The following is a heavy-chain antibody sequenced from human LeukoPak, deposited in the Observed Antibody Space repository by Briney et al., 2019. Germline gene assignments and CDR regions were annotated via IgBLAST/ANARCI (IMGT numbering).Heavy chain of an antibody. D-gene: IGHD3-22*01. V-gene: IGHV4-59*01. Sequence: SETLSLTCTVSGGSIRSYYWSWIRQPPGKGLEWIGDIYYSGNTNYNPSLKSRVTISVDTSKNQFSLKLSSVTAADTAVYYCARYYYDSSGYYYGMAVWGQGTTVTVSS. J-gene: IGHJ6*02. CDR2: IYYSGNT. CDR3: ARYYYDSSGYYYGMAV. CDR1: GGSIRSYY.